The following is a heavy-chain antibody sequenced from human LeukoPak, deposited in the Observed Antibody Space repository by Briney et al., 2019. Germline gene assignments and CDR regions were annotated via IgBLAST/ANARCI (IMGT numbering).Heavy chain of an antibody. Sequence: SETLSLTCAVYGGSFSGYYWSWIRQPPGKGLEWIGEINHSGSTNYSPSLKSRVTISVDTSKNQFSLKLSSVTAADTAVYYCARKVGITIFGQRPLYYYYYMDVWGKGTTVTVSS. V-gene: IGHV4-34*01. CDR3: ARKVGITIFGQRPLYYYYYMDV. D-gene: IGHD3-3*01. J-gene: IGHJ6*03. CDR2: INHSGST. CDR1: GGSFSGYY.